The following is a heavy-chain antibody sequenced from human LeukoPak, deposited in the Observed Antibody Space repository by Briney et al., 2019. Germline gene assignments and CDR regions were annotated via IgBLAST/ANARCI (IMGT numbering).Heavy chain of an antibody. CDR1: GFTFSSYA. J-gene: IGHJ6*03. V-gene: IGHV3-30-3*01. D-gene: IGHD1-26*01. Sequence: PGGSLRLSCAASGFTFSSYAMHWVRQAPGRGLEWVAVISYDGSNKYYADSVKGRFTISRDNSKNTLYLQMNSLRAEDTAVYYCARDGRGPNYYYYYYMDVWGKGTMVTVSS. CDR3: ARDGRGPNYYYYYYMDV. CDR2: ISYDGSNK.